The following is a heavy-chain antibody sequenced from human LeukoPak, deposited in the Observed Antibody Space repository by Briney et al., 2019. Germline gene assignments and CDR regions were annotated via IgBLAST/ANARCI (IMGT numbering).Heavy chain of an antibody. CDR1: GLTVSSNY. V-gene: IGHV3-66*01. CDR3: AREVYYGSGRRFDQ. J-gene: IGHJ4*02. Sequence: GGSLRLSCAASGLTVSSNYMNWVRQAPGKGLEWVSVIYSGGSTYYADSVKGRFTISKDNAKNSLYLQMNSLRAEDTAVYYCAREVYYGSGRRFDQWGQGSLVTVSS. CDR2: IYSGGST. D-gene: IGHD3-10*01.